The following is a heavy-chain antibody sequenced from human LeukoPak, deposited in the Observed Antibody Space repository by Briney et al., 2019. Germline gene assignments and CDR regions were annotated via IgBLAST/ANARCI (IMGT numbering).Heavy chain of an antibody. CDR2: IKQDGSEK. V-gene: IGHV3-7*01. D-gene: IGHD3-3*01. Sequence: TGGSLRLSCAASGFTFSSYWMSWVRQAPGKGLEWVANIKQDGSEKYYVDSVKGRFTISRDNAKNSLYLQMNSLRAEDTAVYYCALPSLYYDFWSGYHYYFDYWGQGTLVTVSS. J-gene: IGHJ4*02. CDR3: ALPSLYYDFWSGYHYYFDY. CDR1: GFTFSSYW.